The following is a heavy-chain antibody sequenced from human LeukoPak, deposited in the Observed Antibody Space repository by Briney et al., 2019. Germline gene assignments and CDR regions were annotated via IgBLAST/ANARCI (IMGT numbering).Heavy chain of an antibody. CDR2: IRYDGSNK. CDR1: GFTFSSYG. CDR3: AKGHGYCSGGSCYAAFL. Sequence: PGGSLRLSCAASGFTFSSYGMHWVRQAPGEGLEWVAFIRYDGSNKYYADSVKGRFTISRDNSKNTLYLQMNSLRAEDTAVYYCAKGHGYCSGGSCYAAFLWGQGTLVTVSS. V-gene: IGHV3-30*02. D-gene: IGHD2-15*01. J-gene: IGHJ4*02.